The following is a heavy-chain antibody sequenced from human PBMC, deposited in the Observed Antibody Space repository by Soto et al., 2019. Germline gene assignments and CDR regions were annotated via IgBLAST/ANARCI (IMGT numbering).Heavy chain of an antibody. CDR1: GFTFSSYS. V-gene: IGHV3-48*01. J-gene: IGHJ4*02. D-gene: IGHD3-16*01. CDR2: ISSSSRTI. CDR3: ARGNSADAVMITEG. Sequence: VQLVESGGGLTQPGGSLRLSCVASGFTFSSYSMNWVRQAPGKGLEWVSCISSSSRTIYYADSVNGRFTISIDNAKNPMYLQKNSLRAEDTAVYYCARGNSADAVMITEGWGQGTLVTVSS.